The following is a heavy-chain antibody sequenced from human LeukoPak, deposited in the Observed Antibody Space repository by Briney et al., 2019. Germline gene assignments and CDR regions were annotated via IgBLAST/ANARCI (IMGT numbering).Heavy chain of an antibody. CDR2: ISYDGSNK. J-gene: IGHJ4*02. CDR1: GFTFSSYA. CDR3: ARDNDY. Sequence: GRSLRLSCAASGFTFSSYAMHWVRQAPGKGLEWVAVISYDGSNKYYADSVKGRFTISRDNSKNTLYLQMNSLRAEDTAVYYCARDNDYWGQGTLVTVSS. V-gene: IGHV3-30-3*01.